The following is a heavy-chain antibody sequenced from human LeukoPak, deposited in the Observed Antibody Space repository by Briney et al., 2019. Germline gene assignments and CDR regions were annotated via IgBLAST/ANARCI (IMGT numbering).Heavy chain of an antibody. CDR3: ARDTMAGLLWFGEGRDASRYYYYYMDV. J-gene: IGHJ6*03. D-gene: IGHD3-10*01. V-gene: IGHV4-61*02. CDR2: IYTSGST. CDR1: GGSISSGSYY. Sequence: SETLSLTCTVSGGSISSGSYYWSWIRQPAGKGLEWIGRIYTSGSTNYNPSLKSRVTISVDASKNQFSLKLSSVTAADTAVYYCARDTMAGLLWFGEGRDASRYYYYYMDVWGKGTTVTISS.